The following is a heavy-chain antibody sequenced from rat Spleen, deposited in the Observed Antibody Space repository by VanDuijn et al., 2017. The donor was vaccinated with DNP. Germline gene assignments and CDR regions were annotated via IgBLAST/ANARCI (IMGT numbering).Heavy chain of an antibody. CDR2: ISSGGGNT. CDR3: ARASGPRFAY. J-gene: IGHJ3*01. Sequence: EVQLVESGGGLVQPGRSLKLSCAVSRITFSDHNMAWVRQAPTKGLEWVASISSGGGNTYYRDSVKGRFTISRDNAKSSLYLQMDRLRSEDTATYYCARASGPRFAYWGQGTLVTVSS. D-gene: IGHD1-4*01. V-gene: IGHV5S23*01. CDR1: RITFSDHN.